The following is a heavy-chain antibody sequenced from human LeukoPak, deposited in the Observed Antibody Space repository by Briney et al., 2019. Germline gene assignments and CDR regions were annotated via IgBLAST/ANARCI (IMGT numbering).Heavy chain of an antibody. CDR2: TRNKANSYTT. CDR3: ARGYHSFDV. J-gene: IGHJ6*02. CDR1: GFTFSDHY. Sequence: PGGSLRLSCAVSGFTFSDHYMDWVRQAPGKGLEWVGRTRNKANSYTTVYAASVQGRFTVSRDDTKNPLYLQMNSLKTEDTAVYYCARGYHSFDVWGQGTTVTVSS. D-gene: IGHD1-26*01. V-gene: IGHV3-72*01.